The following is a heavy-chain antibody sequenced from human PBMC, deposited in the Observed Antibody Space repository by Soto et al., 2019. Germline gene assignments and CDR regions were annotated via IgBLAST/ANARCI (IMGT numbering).Heavy chain of an antibody. CDR1: GYTFTSYG. D-gene: IGHD6-13*01. V-gene: IGHV1-18*04. J-gene: IGHJ6*02. CDR3: AREWSSLVYYYGMDV. CDR2: ISAYNGNT. Sequence: ASVKVSCKASGYTFTSYGISWVRQAPGQGLEWMGWISAYNGNTNYAQKLRGRVTMTTDTSTSTAYMELRSLRSDDTAVYYCAREWSSLVYYYGMDVWGQGTTVTVSS.